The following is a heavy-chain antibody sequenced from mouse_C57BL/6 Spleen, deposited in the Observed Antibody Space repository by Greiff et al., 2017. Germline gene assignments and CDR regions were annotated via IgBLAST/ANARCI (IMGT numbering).Heavy chain of an antibody. V-gene: IGHV14-3*01. CDR2: IDPANGNT. Sequence: VQLKESVAELVRPGASVKLSCTASGFNIKNTYMHWVKQRPEQGLEWIGRIDPANGNTKYAPKFQGKATITADTSSNTAYLQLSSLTSEDTAIYYCARIYYDYDDGYYAMDYWGQGTSGTVSS. J-gene: IGHJ4*01. CDR3: ARIYYDYDDGYYAMDY. D-gene: IGHD2-4*01. CDR1: GFNIKNTY.